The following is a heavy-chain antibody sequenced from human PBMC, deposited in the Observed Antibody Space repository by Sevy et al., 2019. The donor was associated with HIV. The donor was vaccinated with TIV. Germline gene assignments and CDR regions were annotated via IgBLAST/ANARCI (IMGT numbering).Heavy chain of an antibody. CDR3: ARDRATSATGTLFDY. J-gene: IGHJ4*02. V-gene: IGHV3-23*01. CDR1: GFTSISYA. Sequence: GESLKISCAASGFTSISYAMSWVRQPPGRGLEWVSTLSDSGVSTYYADSVKGRFTISRDNSKNILYLQMNSLRAEDTAVYYCARDRATSATGTLFDYWGQGTLVTVSS. CDR2: LSDSGVST. D-gene: IGHD3-9*01.